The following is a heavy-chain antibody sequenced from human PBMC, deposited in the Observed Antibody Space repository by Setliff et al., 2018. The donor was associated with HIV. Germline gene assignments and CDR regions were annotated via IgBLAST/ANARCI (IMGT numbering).Heavy chain of an antibody. CDR1: GYTFSNYD. CDR3: ARARTDYYDRRRRSHYYIDV. J-gene: IGHJ6*03. Sequence: ASVKVSCKPSGYTFSNYDINWVRQAGGQGLEWMGWMNPDSRNTGYAQRFEGRVTLTWDTSISTAYLELNHLKSDDTAVYYCARARTDYYDRRRRSHYYIDVWARGATVTVSS. D-gene: IGHD3-22*01. V-gene: IGHV1-8*02. CDR2: MNPDSRNT.